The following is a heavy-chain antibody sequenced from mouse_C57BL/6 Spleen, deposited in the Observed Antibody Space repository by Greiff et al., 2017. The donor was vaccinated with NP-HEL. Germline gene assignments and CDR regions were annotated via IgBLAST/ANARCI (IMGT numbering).Heavy chain of an antibody. CDR3: VRHYYDYAMDY. D-gene: IGHD2-4*01. CDR2: IRSKSNNYAT. V-gene: IGHV10-1*01. CDR1: GFSLNTYA. Sequence: EVKVEESGGGLVQPKGSLKLSCAASGFSLNTYAMHWVRQAPGKGLEWVARIRSKSNNYATYYADSVKDRFTISRDDSESMLYLQMNNLKTEDTAMYYCVRHYYDYAMDYWGQGTSVTVSS. J-gene: IGHJ4*01.